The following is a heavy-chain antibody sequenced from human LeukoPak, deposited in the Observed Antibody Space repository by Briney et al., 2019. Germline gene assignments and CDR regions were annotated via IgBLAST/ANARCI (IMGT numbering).Heavy chain of an antibody. CDR2: ISAYNGNT. J-gene: IGHJ4*02. CDR3: ASGYCSGGSCYPYYFDY. V-gene: IGHV1-18*01. CDR1: GYTFTSYS. Sequence: ASVKVSCKASGYTFTSYSFSWVRQAPGQGLEWMGWISAYNGNTNYAQNLQGRVTMTTDTSTSTAYMELRSLRSDDTAVYYCASGYCSGGSCYPYYFDYWGQGTLVTVSS. D-gene: IGHD2-15*01.